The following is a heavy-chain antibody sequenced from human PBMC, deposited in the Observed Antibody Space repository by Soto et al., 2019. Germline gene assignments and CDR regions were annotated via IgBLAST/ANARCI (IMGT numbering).Heavy chain of an antibody. CDR3: ARMRANTDYYGMDV. CDR1: GGTFSSYA. J-gene: IGHJ6*02. V-gene: IGHV1-69*11. Sequence: QVQLVQSGAEVKKPGSSVKVSCKASGGTFSSYAISWVRQAPGQGLEWMGGIIPILGTADYAQKFQGRVTITADESTSTAYTELSSLRSEDTAVYYCARMRANTDYYGMDVWGQGTTVTVSS. D-gene: IGHD2-8*01. CDR2: IIPILGTA.